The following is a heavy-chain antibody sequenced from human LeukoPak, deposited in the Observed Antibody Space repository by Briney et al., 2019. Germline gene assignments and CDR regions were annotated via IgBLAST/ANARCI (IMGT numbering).Heavy chain of an antibody. J-gene: IGHJ6*04. D-gene: IGHD3-10*02. Sequence: QTGGSLRLSRAASGFTFSSYSMNWVRQAPGKGLEWVSYISSSSSTTYYADSVKGRFTISRDNAKNSLYLQMNSLRAEDTAVYYCAELGITMIGGVWGKGTTVTISS. V-gene: IGHV3-48*01. CDR2: ISSSSSTT. CDR1: GFTFSSYS. CDR3: AELGITMIGGV.